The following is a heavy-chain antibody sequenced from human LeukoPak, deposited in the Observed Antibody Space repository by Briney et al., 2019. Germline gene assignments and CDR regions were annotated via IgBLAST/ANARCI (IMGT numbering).Heavy chain of an antibody. CDR1: GGTFSSYA. D-gene: IGHD3-16*01. CDR3: ARATGTWGHDGFDI. V-gene: IGHV1-18*01. CDR2: ISGYSSNI. Sequence: GASVKVSCKASGGTFSSYAISWVRQAPGQGLEWMGWISGYSSNINYAQRLQGRVTMTTDTSTNTAYMELRSLRSDDTAVYYCARATGTWGHDGFDIWGQGTMVTVSS. J-gene: IGHJ3*02.